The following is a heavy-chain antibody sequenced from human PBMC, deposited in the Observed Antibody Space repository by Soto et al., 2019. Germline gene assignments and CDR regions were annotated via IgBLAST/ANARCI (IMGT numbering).Heavy chain of an antibody. V-gene: IGHV1-69*06. J-gene: IGHJ4*02. Sequence: QVHLLLQSGAEVKKPGSSVKVSCKASGGNPSNSAISWVRQAPGQGLEWMGGIIPVFGTAYYAQKFQGRVTISADKSTGTSHMDLSRLTSDDTAVYYCAWPEDADYSGRLDHWGQGTLITVSS. D-gene: IGHD4-4*01. CDR2: IIPVFGTA. CDR1: GGNPSNSA. CDR3: AWPEDADYSGRLDH.